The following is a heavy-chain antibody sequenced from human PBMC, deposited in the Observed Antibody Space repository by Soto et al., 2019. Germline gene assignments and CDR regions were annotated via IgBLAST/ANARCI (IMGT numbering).Heavy chain of an antibody. J-gene: IGHJ4*02. Sequence: SETLSLTCTVSGDSISTFYWGWMRQSPGKELEWSGYVYYTGSTNYNPSLKSRVTISVDRSKNQFSLKLTSANAADTAVYYCARGRTVRNYADDSSDYFYFFDYWGQGTQVTVSS. CDR2: VYYTGST. CDR3: ARGRTVRNYADDSSDYFYFFDY. CDR1: GDSISTFY. V-gene: IGHV4-59*01. D-gene: IGHD3-22*01.